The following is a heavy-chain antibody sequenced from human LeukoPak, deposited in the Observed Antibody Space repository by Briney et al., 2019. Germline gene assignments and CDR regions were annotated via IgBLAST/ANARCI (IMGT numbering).Heavy chain of an antibody. D-gene: IGHD6-13*01. J-gene: IGHJ4*02. V-gene: IGHV3-30*18. CDR2: ISYDGSNK. Sequence: PGGSLRLSCAASGFTFSSYGMHWVRQAPGKGLEWVAVISYDGSNKYYADSVKGRFTISRDNSKNTLYLQMNSLRAEDTAVYYCAKDADSSSWYSFVNYWGQGTLVTVSS. CDR3: AKDADSSSWYSFVNY. CDR1: GFTFSSYG.